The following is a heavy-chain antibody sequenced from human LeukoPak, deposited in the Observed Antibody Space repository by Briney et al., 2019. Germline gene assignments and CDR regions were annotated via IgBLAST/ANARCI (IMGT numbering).Heavy chain of an antibody. V-gene: IGHV3-23*01. J-gene: IGHJ4*02. CDR1: GFTFSTYA. CDR2: ISGSGGST. CDR3: ARDQKTNSH. D-gene: IGHD4-23*01. Sequence: GGSLRLSCAASGFTFSTYAMIWVRQAPGKGLEWVSAISGSGGSTYYADSVKGRFTISRDNAKNSLYLQMNSLRAEDTAVYYCARDQKTNSHWGQGTLVTVSS.